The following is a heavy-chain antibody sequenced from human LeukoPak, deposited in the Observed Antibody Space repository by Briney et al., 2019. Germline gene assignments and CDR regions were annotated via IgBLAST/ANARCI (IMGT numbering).Heavy chain of an antibody. CDR3: AKESYYYDSSGYYYPFDY. V-gene: IGHV3-23*01. CDR1: GFTFSSYA. J-gene: IGHJ4*02. D-gene: IGHD3-22*01. CDR2: ISGSSGST. Sequence: GGSLRLSCAASGFTFSSYAMSWVREAPGKGLEWVSAISGSSGSTFYADSVKGRFSFSRDNSKNTLYLQMNSLRAEDTAVYYCAKESYYYDSSGYYYPFDYWGQGTLVTVSS.